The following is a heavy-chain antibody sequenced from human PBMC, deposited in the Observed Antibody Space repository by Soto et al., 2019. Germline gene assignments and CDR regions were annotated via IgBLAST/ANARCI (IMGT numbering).Heavy chain of an antibody. J-gene: IGHJ4*02. CDR2: IFPIFGTA. Sequence: QVQLVQSGAEVKKPGSSVKVSCKASGGTFSSYAISWVRQAPGQGLEWMGGIFPIFGTANYAQKFQGRVTITADESTSTAYMELSSLRSEDTDVYYCARSPPNDYDILTGPQGYWGQGTLVTVSS. V-gene: IGHV1-69*01. D-gene: IGHD3-9*01. CDR1: GGTFSSYA. CDR3: ARSPPNDYDILTGPQGY.